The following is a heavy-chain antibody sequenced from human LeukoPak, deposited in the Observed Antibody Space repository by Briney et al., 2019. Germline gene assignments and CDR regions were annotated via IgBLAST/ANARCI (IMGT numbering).Heavy chain of an antibody. CDR1: GGSISSYY. D-gene: IGHD5-24*01. V-gene: IGHV4-59*08. Sequence: SETLSLTCTVSGGSISSYYWSWIRQPPGKGLEWIGFVHYSGSTHYNPSLKSRVTISVDTSKNQFSLKLTSVTAADTAVYYRARLYLPATRFDYWGQGTLVTVSS. J-gene: IGHJ4*02. CDR3: ARLYLPATRFDY. CDR2: VHYSGST.